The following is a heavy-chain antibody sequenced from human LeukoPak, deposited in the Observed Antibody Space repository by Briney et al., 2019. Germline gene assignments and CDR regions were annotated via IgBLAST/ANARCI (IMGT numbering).Heavy chain of an antibody. CDR3: AKEGGGYNYYYYYMDV. Sequence: GGSLRLSCAASGFTFSSYVMHWVRQAPGKGLEWVAIISYDGSNEYYADSVKGRFTISRDNSKNTLYLQTNSLRAEDTAVYYCAKEGGGYNYYYYYMDVWGKGTTVTISS. CDR1: GFTFSSYV. D-gene: IGHD5-24*01. CDR2: ISYDGSNE. V-gene: IGHV3-30*04. J-gene: IGHJ6*03.